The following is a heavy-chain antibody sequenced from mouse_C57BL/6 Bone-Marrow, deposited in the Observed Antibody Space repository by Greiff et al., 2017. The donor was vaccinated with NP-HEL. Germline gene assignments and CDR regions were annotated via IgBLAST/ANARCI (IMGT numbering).Heavy chain of an antibody. V-gene: IGHV2-9-1*01. D-gene: IGHD2-3*01. J-gene: IGHJ4*01. CDR3: ARKRGYYVGAMDY. CDR1: GFSLTSYA. CDR2: IWTGGGT. Sequence: VMLVESGPGLVAPSQCLSITCTVSGFSLTSYAISWVRQPPGKGLEWLGVIWTGGGTNYNSALKSRLSISKDNSKSQVFLKMNSLQTDDTARYYCARKRGYYVGAMDYWGQGTSVTVSS.